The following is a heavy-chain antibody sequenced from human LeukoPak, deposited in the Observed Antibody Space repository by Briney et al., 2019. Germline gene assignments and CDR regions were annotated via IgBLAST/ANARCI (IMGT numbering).Heavy chain of an antibody. V-gene: IGHV4-4*07. CDR1: GGSISSYY. CDR2: IYSSGST. Sequence: SETLSLTCTVSGGSISSYYWSWIRQPAGKGLEWIGRIYSSGSTNYIPSLESRITISVDTSKNKISLKLNSVTAADTAIYYCAKFGADYDMYVWGQGITVTVSS. J-gene: IGHJ6*02. D-gene: IGHD3-16*01. CDR3: AKFGADYDMYV.